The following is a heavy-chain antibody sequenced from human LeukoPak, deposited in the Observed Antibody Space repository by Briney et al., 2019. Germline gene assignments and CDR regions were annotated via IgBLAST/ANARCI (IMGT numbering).Heavy chain of an antibody. Sequence: GGSLRLSCAASGFTFSSSAMTWVRQAPGKGLEWVSAISDSGGDTIYTASVRDRFTISRVNSKNTLYLHMNSLRAEDTAVYYCSKGGSYAPPDYWGQGTLVTVSS. V-gene: IGHV3-23*01. CDR2: ISDSGGDT. CDR1: GFTFSSSA. D-gene: IGHD1-26*01. J-gene: IGHJ4*02. CDR3: SKGGSYAPPDY.